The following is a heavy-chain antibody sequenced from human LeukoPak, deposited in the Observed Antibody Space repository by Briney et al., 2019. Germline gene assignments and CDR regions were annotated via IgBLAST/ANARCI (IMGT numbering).Heavy chain of an antibody. J-gene: IGHJ6*03. CDR2: IYTSGST. CDR1: GGSISSSSYY. CDR3: ARESVLRYCSSTSCYVSPEQSYYYYYMDV. D-gene: IGHD2-2*01. V-gene: IGHV4-39*07. Sequence: PSETLSLTCTVSGGSISSSSYYWGWIRQPPGKGLEWIGRIYTSGSTNYNPSLKSRVTMSVDTSKNQFSLKLSSVTAADTAVYYCARESVLRYCSSTSCYVSPEQSYYYYYMDVWGKGTTVTISS.